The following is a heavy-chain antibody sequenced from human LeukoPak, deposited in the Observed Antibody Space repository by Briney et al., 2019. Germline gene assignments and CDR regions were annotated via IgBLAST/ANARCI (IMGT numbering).Heavy chain of an antibody. CDR1: GFTFSTCA. J-gene: IGHJ2*01. CDR2: ISFDGNNV. D-gene: IGHD1-26*01. Sequence: GGSLRLSCAASGFTFSTCAMHWVRQAPDMGLEWLAMISFDGNNVNHADSVKGRFTISRDNSKNTLYLQMNSLRAEDTAIYYCAKDRTVGASYWYFDLWGRGTLVTVSS. V-gene: IGHV3-30-3*01. CDR3: AKDRTVGASYWYFDL.